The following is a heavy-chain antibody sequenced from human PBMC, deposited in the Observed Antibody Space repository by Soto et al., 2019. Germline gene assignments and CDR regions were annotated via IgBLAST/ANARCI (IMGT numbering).Heavy chain of an antibody. Sequence: LRLSCAACGFTFSSYSMNWVRQAPGKGLEWVSSISSSSSYIYYADSVKGRFTIPRDNAKNSLYLQMNSLRAEDTAVYYCARGFRFFGMNFDYWGQGTLVTVSS. D-gene: IGHD3-3*01. CDR3: ARGFRFFGMNFDY. V-gene: IGHV3-21*01. J-gene: IGHJ4*02. CDR1: GFTFSSYS. CDR2: ISSSSSYI.